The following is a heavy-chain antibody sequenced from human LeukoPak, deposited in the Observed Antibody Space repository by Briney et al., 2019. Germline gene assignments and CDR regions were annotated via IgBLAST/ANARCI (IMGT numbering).Heavy chain of an antibody. V-gene: IGHV3-48*03. J-gene: IGHJ4*02. Sequence: GGSLRLSCAASGFTFSNSDMNWVRQAPGKGLEWVSYISGSGRAIYYADSVKGRFTTSRDNAKNSLYLQMNSLRAEDTAVYYCARKYCSTTSCLFDNWGQGTLVTVSS. D-gene: IGHD2-2*01. CDR2: ISGSGRAI. CDR3: ARKYCSTTSCLFDN. CDR1: GFTFSNSD.